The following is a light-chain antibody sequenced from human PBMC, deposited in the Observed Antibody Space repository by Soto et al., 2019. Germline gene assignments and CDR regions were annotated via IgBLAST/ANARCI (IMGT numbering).Light chain of an antibody. CDR3: SSYTTTTRL. Sequence: QSALTQPAYVSGSPGQSSTISYTGTSSDIGSNNYVSWFQQRPGKAPTLIIYEVSNRPSGVSTHFSGSKSGNTASLTISGLLPEDEAEYYCSSYTTTTRLFGGGTKLTVL. V-gene: IGLV2-14*01. J-gene: IGLJ2*01. CDR2: EVS. CDR1: SSDIGSNNY.